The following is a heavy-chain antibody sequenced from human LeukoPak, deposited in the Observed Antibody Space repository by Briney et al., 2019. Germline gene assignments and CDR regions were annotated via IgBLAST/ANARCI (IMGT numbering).Heavy chain of an antibody. CDR1: GFTFSSYG. CDR3: ARDFGWFGEYYYYGMDV. J-gene: IGHJ6*02. Sequence: SGRSLRLSCAASGFTFSSYGMHWVRQAPGKGLEWVAVIWYDGSNKYYADSVKGRFTIPRDNSKNTLYLQMNSLRAEDTAVYYCARDFGWFGEYYYYGMDVWGQGTTVTVSS. D-gene: IGHD3-10*01. CDR2: IWYDGSNK. V-gene: IGHV3-33*01.